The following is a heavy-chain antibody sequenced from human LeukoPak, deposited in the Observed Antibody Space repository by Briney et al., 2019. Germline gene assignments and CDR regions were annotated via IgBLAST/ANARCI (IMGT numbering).Heavy chain of an antibody. D-gene: IGHD2-21*02. Sequence: ASVKVSCKASGYTFTNYGISWVRQAPGQGLEWMAWISAYSGNTEYAQKMQGRVTMTTDTSTSTAYMELRKLISDDSAVYFCARDAVSTVTAGGIDYWGQGTLVTVSS. CDR3: ARDAVSTVTAGGIDY. CDR1: GYTFTNYG. V-gene: IGHV1-18*01. CDR2: ISAYSGNT. J-gene: IGHJ4*02.